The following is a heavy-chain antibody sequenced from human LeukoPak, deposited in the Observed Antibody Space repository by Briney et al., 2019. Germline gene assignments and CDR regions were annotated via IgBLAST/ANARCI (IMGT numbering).Heavy chain of an antibody. V-gene: IGHV3-11*01. CDR3: ARDIAETTGDY. CDR2: ISASGDTV. D-gene: IGHD4-17*01. CDR1: GFTFSHYY. J-gene: IGHJ4*02. Sequence: PGGSLRLSCVASGFTFSHYYMRWTRQAPGRGLEWISYISASGDTVFYSDSVKGRFTISRDNAKNSLFLQMNSLRAEDTAVYYCARDIAETTGDYWGQGTPVTVAS.